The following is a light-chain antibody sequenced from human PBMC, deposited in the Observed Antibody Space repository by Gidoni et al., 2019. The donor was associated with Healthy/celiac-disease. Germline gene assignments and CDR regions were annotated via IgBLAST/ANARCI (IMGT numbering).Light chain of an antibody. CDR1: SGYSNYK. Sequence: QPVLTQPPSASACLGASVTLTCTLSSGYSNYKVDWYQQRPGKGPRFVMRVGTGGIVGSKGDGIPDRFSFLGSGLNRYLTIKNIQEEDESDYHCGADHGSGSNFVVVFGGGTKLTVL. V-gene: IGLV9-49*01. J-gene: IGLJ2*01. CDR3: GADHGSGSNFVVV. CDR2: VGTGGIVG.